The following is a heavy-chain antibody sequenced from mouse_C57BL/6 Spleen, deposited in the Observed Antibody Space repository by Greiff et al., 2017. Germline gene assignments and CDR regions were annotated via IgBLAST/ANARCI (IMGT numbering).Heavy chain of an antibody. Sequence: EVKLMESGGDLVKPGGSLKLSCAASGFTFSSYGMSWVRQTPDKRLEWVATISSGGSYTYYPDSVKGRFTISRDNAKNTLYLQMSSLKSEDTAMYYCARQRGNGFAYWGQGTLVTVSA. D-gene: IGHD2-1*01. CDR1: GFTFSSYG. CDR2: ISSGGSYT. V-gene: IGHV5-6*01. CDR3: ARQRGNGFAY. J-gene: IGHJ3*01.